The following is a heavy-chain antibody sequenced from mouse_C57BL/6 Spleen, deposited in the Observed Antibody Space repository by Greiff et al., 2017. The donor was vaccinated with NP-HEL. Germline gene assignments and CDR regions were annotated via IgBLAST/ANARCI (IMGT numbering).Heavy chain of an antibody. CDR2: ISSGSSTI. CDR1: GFTFSDYG. CDR3: ARGVPARHYAMDY. Sequence: EVKLMESGGGLVKPGGSLKLSCAASGFTFSDYGMHWVRQAPEKGLEWVAYISSGSSTIYYADTVKGRFTISRDNAKNTLFLQMTSLRSEDTAMYYCARGVPARHYAMDYWGQGTSVTVSS. V-gene: IGHV5-17*01. J-gene: IGHJ4*01.